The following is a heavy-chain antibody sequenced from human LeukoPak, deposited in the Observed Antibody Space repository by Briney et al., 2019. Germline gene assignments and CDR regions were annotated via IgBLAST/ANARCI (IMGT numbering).Heavy chain of an antibody. V-gene: IGHV4-59*01. J-gene: IGHJ5*02. D-gene: IGHD3-10*01. CDR3: ARGGVNYKIAGP. CDR1: GGSITSYY. Sequence: SETLSLTCTVSGGSITSYYWSWIRQPPGKGLEWIGYSYYSGSTNYNPSLKSRVTISVDTSKNQFSLKLSSVTAADTAMYYCARGGVNYKIAGPWGQGALVTVSS. CDR2: SYYSGST.